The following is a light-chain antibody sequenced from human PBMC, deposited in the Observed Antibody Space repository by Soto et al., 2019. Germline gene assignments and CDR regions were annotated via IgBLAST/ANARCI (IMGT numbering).Light chain of an antibody. CDR2: GAS. Sequence: EIVMTQSPATLSVSPGERSTLSWRASENIYTNLAWYQQKPGQAPRLLFYGASTRATGLPARFSGTGSGTEFTLTINSLQAEDSAVYYCQQYYNWPRTFGQGTRLEI. J-gene: IGKJ5*01. V-gene: IGKV3-15*01. CDR3: QQYYNWPRT. CDR1: ENIYTN.